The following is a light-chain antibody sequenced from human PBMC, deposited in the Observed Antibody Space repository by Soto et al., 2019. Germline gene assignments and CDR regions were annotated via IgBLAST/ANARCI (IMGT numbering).Light chain of an antibody. Sequence: QSALTQPHSASGTPGPRVTISCSGSSSNIGSNYVYWYQQLPGTAPKLLIYRNNQRPSGVPDRFSGSKSGTSASLAISGLRSEDEADYYCAAWDDSLSGSYVFGTGTKLTVL. CDR2: RNN. CDR3: AAWDDSLSGSYV. V-gene: IGLV1-47*01. CDR1: SSNIGSNY. J-gene: IGLJ1*01.